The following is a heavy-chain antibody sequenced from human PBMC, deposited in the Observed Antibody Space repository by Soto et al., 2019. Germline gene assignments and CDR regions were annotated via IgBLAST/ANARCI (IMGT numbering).Heavy chain of an antibody. CDR2: VSPKSGGT. V-gene: IGHV1-2*02. D-gene: IGHD2-8*02. Sequence: QVQLVQSAAEVKKPGASVKVSCKASGYNFSDYYIHWVRQAPGQGLEWLGWVSPKSGGTNYAQKFKGRVTMTRDTSSNTVYMDLSGLKSDDTAGFYCAREISGGGTLNWFDPWGQGTLVTVSS. J-gene: IGHJ5*02. CDR1: GYNFSDYY. CDR3: AREISGGGTLNWFDP.